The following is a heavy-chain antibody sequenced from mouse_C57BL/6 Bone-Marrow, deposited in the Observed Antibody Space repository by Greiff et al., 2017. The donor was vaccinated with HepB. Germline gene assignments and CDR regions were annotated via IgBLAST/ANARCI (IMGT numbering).Heavy chain of an antibody. CDR3: ARNSHYYGSRRDWYFDV. Sequence: QVQLKESGPGLVAPSQRLSITCTVSGFSLTSYAISWVRQPPGKGLEWLGVIWTGGGTNYNSALKSRLSISKDNSKSQVFLKMNRLQTDETARYYCARNSHYYGSRRDWYFDVWGTGTTVTVSS. J-gene: IGHJ1*03. D-gene: IGHD1-1*01. V-gene: IGHV2-9-1*01. CDR1: GFSLTSYA. CDR2: IWTGGGT.